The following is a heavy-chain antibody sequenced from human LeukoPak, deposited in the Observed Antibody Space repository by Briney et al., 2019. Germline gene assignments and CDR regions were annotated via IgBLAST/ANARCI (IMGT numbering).Heavy chain of an antibody. CDR2: ISGSGGST. V-gene: IGHV3-23*01. CDR3: ASESVVVVAATDDGDDY. CDR1: GFTFSSYA. Sequence: PGGSLRLSCAASGFTFSSYAMSWVRQAPGKGLEWVSAISGSGGSTYYADPVKSRFTISRDNSKNTLYLQINSLRAEDTAVYYCASESVVVVAATDDGDDYWGQGTLVTVSS. D-gene: IGHD2-15*01. J-gene: IGHJ4*02.